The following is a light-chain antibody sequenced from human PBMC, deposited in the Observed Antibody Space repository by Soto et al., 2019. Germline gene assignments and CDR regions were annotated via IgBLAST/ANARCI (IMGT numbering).Light chain of an antibody. CDR1: SSDIGGYNY. V-gene: IGLV2-8*01. J-gene: IGLJ3*02. CDR3: SSYAGSHTWV. Sequence: QSALTQPPSASGSPGQSVTISCTGTSSDIGGYNYVSWYQHHPGKAPKLMIYDVTKRPSGVPDRFSGSRSGNTASLTVSGLQAEDEADYYCSSYAGSHTWVFGGGTKLTVL. CDR2: DVT.